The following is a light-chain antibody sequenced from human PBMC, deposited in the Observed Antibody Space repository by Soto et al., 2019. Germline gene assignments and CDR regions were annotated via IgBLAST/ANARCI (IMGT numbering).Light chain of an antibody. V-gene: IGLV2-8*01. CDR1: SSDVGGYNY. J-gene: IGLJ1*01. CDR3: SSYAGSNKRV. CDR2: EVT. Sequence: QSVLTQPPSASGSPGQSVTISCTGTSSDVGGYNYVSWYQQHPGKAPKLMIYEVTKWPSGVPDRFSGSKSGNTASLTVSGPQAEDEADYYCSSYAGSNKRVFGTGTKGTVL.